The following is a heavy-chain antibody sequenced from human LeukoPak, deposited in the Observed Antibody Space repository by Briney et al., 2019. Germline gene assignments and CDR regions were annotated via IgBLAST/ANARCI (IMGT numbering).Heavy chain of an antibody. CDR3: ARQTFCSGGSCYWWFDP. J-gene: IGHJ5*02. CDR1: GYSFTSYW. Sequence: GESLKISCKGSGYSFTSYWIAWVRQMPGKGLEWMGVIYPVDSDTRYSPSFQGQVTISADKSISTAYLQWSGLKASDTAMYYCARQTFCSGGSCYWWFDPWGQGTLVTVSS. D-gene: IGHD2-15*01. CDR2: IYPVDSDT. V-gene: IGHV5-51*01.